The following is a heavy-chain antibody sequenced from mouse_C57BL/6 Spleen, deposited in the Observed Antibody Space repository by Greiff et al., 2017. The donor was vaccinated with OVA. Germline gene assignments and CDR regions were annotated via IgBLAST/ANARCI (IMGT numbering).Heavy chain of an antibody. J-gene: IGHJ1*03. CDR3: ARWTGTGNFDV. CDR2: IYPGDGDT. V-gene: IGHV1-80*01. D-gene: IGHD4-1*01. Sequence: VQLQESGAELVKPGASVKISCKASGYAFSSYWMNWVKQRPGKGLEWIGQIYPGDGDTKYNGKFKGKATLTADKSSSTAYMQLSSLTSEDSAVYFCARWTGTGNFDVWGTGTTVTVSS. CDR1: GYAFSSYW.